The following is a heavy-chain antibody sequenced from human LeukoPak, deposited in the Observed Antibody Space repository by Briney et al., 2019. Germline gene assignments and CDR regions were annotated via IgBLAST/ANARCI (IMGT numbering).Heavy chain of an antibody. CDR2: ISAYNGNT. J-gene: IGHJ4*02. CDR3: ARDFGSGSYTLDS. Sequence: ASAKVSCKASGYTFTSYGISWVRQAPGQGLEWMGWISAYNGNTNYAQKLQGRVTMTTDTSTSKAYMEVRSLRSDDTAVYYCARDFGSGSYTLDSWGQGTLVTVSS. V-gene: IGHV1-18*01. D-gene: IGHD3-10*01. CDR1: GYTFTSYG.